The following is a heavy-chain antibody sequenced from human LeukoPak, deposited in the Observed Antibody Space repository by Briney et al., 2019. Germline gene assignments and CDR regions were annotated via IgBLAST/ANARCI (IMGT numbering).Heavy chain of an antibody. CDR3: ASINTHKYSCGYIFDY. CDR1: GGSISSYY. Sequence: SETLSLTCTVSGGSISSYYWSWIRQPPGKGLEWIGYIYYSGSTNYNPSLKSRVTISVDTSKNQFSLKLSSVTAADTAVYYCASINTHKYSCGYIFDYWGQGTLVTVSS. CDR2: IYYSGST. D-gene: IGHD5-18*01. V-gene: IGHV4-59*01. J-gene: IGHJ4*02.